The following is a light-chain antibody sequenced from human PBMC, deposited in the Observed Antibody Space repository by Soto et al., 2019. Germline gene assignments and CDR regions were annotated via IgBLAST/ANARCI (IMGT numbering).Light chain of an antibody. CDR1: SSDVGRYDY. CDR2: DVN. CDR3: CSYAGSSTPYV. J-gene: IGLJ1*01. Sequence: ALTQPRSVSGSPGQSVTISCTGTSSDVGRYDYVSWYQQHPGKAPKVIIYDVNERPSGVPNRFSGSKSGNTASLTISGLQADDETDYYCCSYAGSSTPYVFGTGTKVTVL. V-gene: IGLV2-11*01.